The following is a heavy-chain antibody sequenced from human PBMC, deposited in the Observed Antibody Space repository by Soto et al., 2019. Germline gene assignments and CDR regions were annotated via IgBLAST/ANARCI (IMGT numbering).Heavy chain of an antibody. V-gene: IGHV4-4*07. CDR2: IYASGST. Sequence: SETLSLTCSVSGGSLSGNALSWIRQPAEKGLEWVGRIYASGSTNYNPSLKSRVAISIDTSKNQFSLNLTSVTAADTAVYYCARKRIAVTGPFDYWGQGTLVTVSS. J-gene: IGHJ4*02. CDR3: ARKRIAVTGPFDY. CDR1: GGSLSGNA. D-gene: IGHD6-19*01.